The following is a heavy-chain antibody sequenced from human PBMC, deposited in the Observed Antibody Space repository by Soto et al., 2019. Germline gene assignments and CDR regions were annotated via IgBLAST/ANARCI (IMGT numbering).Heavy chain of an antibody. D-gene: IGHD1-26*01. V-gene: IGHV4-4*02. Sequence: QVQLQESGPGLVKPSGTLSLTCAVSGGSIRSNNWWSWVRQPPGKGLEWIGEIFHGGSTYYNPSLKTRVTMSVDKSKNQFSLKLSSVTAADTAVYFCARVYSGSYSGSWGQGTLVTVSS. CDR3: ARVYSGSYSGS. J-gene: IGHJ4*02. CDR1: GGSIRSNNW. CDR2: IFHGGST.